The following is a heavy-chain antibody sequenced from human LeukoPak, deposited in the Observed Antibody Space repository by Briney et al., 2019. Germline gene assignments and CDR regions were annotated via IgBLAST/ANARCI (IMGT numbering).Heavy chain of an antibody. CDR2: ISSSGSTI. V-gene: IGHV3-48*03. J-gene: IGHJ6*03. CDR1: GFTFSSYE. Sequence: GGSLRLSCAASGFTFSSYEMNWVRQAPGKGLEWVSYISSSGSTIYYADSVKGRFTISRDNAKNSLYLQMNSLRAEDTAVYYCARDWGYCSGGSCYYYYYMDVWGKGTTVTVSS. D-gene: IGHD2-15*01. CDR3: ARDWGYCSGGSCYYYYYMDV.